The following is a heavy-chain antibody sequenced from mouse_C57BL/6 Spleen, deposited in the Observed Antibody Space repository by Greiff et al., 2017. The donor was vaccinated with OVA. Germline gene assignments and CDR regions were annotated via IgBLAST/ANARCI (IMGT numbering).Heavy chain of an antibody. D-gene: IGHD3-2*02. CDR1: GYAFSSSW. Sequence: VQLQQSGPELVKPGASVKISCKASGYAFSSSWMNWVKQRPGKGLEWIGRIYPGDGDTNYNGKFKGKATLTADKSSSTAYMQLSSLTSEDSAVYFCALDSSGYVGFAYWGKGTLVTVSA. V-gene: IGHV1-82*01. CDR3: ALDSSGYVGFAY. J-gene: IGHJ3*01. CDR2: IYPGDGDT.